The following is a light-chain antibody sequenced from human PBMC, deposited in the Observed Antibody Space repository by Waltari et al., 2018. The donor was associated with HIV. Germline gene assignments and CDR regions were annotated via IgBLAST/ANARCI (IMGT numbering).Light chain of an antibody. Sequence: DIQMTQSPSSLSASVGDRVTVTCRASQNICHYLNWYQQKPGKAPKNLIYTASNLQDDVPARFSGSGSGTIFTLTITSLQPEDFATYFCQQSYSSPTFGPGTKVDI. CDR2: TAS. CDR1: QNICHY. J-gene: IGKJ3*01. CDR3: QQSYSSPT. V-gene: IGKV1-39*01.